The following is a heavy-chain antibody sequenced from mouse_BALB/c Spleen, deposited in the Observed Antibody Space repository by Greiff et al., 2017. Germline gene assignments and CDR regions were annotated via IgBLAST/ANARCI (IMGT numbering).Heavy chain of an antibody. Sequence: VKLQESGPGLVAPSQSLSITCTVSGFSLTGYGVNWVRQPPGKGLEWLGMIWGDGSTDYNSALKSRLSISKDNSKSQVFLKMNSLQTDDTARYYCARGGYGSSPPFAYWGQGTLVTVSA. D-gene: IGHD1-1*01. CDR3: ARGGYGSSPPFAY. J-gene: IGHJ3*01. CDR2: IWGDGST. V-gene: IGHV2-6-7*01. CDR1: GFSLTGYG.